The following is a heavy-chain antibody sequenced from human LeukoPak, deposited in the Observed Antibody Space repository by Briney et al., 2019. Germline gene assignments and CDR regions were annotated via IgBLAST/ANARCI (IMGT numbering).Heavy chain of an antibody. CDR3: ATAWGWAPLDAFDI. CDR2: FDPEVGET. CDR1: VFALTELF. J-gene: IGHJ3*02. V-gene: IGHV1-24*01. Sequence: SVKLSCTVSVFALTELFMHWVRQAPGTGLKWMGGFDPEVGETVSAQKLQGRVTMTEDTSTDTAYMELSSLRSEDTAVYYCATAWGWAPLDAFDIWGQGTMVTVSS. D-gene: IGHD1-26*01.